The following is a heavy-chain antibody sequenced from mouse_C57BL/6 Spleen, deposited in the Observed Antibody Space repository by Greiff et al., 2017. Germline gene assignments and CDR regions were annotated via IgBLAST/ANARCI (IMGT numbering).Heavy chain of an antibody. Sequence: EVQLQESGPGLVKPSQSLSLTCSVTGYSITSGYYWNWIRQFPGNKLEWMGYISYDGSNNYNPSLKNRISITRDTSKNQFFLKLNSVTTEDTATYYCAREDYDYDAAWFAYWGQGTLVTVSA. CDR3: AREDYDYDAAWFAY. D-gene: IGHD2-4*01. J-gene: IGHJ3*01. CDR2: ISYDGSN. CDR1: GYSITSGYY. V-gene: IGHV3-6*01.